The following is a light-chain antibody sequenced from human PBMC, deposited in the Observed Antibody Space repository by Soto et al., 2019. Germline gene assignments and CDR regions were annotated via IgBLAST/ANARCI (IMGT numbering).Light chain of an antibody. CDR2: GKS. CDR1: SSNIGAGYD. V-gene: IGLV1-40*01. CDR3: QSYDRSLSGSV. J-gene: IGLJ2*01. Sequence: QLVLTQPPSVSGAPGQRVTISCTGSSSNIGAGYDVHWYQQLPGTAPKLLIYGKSNRPSGVPDRFSGSKSGTSASLAITGLQAEDEADYYCQSYDRSLSGSVFGGGTKLTVL.